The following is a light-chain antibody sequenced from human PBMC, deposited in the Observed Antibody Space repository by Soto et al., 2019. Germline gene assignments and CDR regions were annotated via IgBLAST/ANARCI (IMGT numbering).Light chain of an antibody. CDR2: EVT. V-gene: IGLV2-14*01. Sequence: QSVLTQPASVSGSPGQSITISCTGTSSDVGGYNYVSWYQHHPGEAPKLMIFEVTTRPSGVSSRFSGSKSGNTASLTISGLQSEDEADYFCNSYTTSATYVFGSGTKVTVL. CDR3: NSYTTSATYV. CDR1: SSDVGGYNY. J-gene: IGLJ1*01.